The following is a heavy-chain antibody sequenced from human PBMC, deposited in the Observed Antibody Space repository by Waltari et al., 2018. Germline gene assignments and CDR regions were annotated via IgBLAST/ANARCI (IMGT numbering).Heavy chain of an antibody. V-gene: IGHV3-48*01. CDR1: GFTFSSYS. CDR2: ISSSSSTI. Sequence: EVQLVESGGGLVQPGGSLRLSCAASGFTFSSYSMNWVRQAPGKGLELVSYISSSSSTIYYADSVKGRFTISRDNAKNSLYLQMNSLRAEDTAVYYCARVNSGSYNYWGQGTLVTVSS. CDR3: ARVNSGSYNY. D-gene: IGHD1-26*01. J-gene: IGHJ4*02.